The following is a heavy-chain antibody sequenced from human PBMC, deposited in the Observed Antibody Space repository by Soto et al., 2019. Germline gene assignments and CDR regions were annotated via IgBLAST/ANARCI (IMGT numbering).Heavy chain of an antibody. J-gene: IGHJ4*02. D-gene: IGHD4-17*01. CDR1: GFTFSSYA. CDR2: ISYDGSNK. V-gene: IGHV3-30-3*01. Sequence: QVQLVESGGGVVQPGRSLRLSCAASGFTFSSYAMHWVRQAPGKGLEWVAVISYDGSNKYYADSVKGRFTISRDNSKNTMYLQMNSLRAEETAVYYCARDRAMTTVVRGYFDHWGQGTLVTVSS. CDR3: ARDRAMTTVVRGYFDH.